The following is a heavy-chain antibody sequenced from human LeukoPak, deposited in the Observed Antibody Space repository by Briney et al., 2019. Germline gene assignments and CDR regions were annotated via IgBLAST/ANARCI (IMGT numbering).Heavy chain of an antibody. CDR2: IYYSGST. Sequence: SETLSLTGTGSGGSISSYYWSWIRQPPGKGLEWIGYIYYSGSTNYNPSLKSRVTISVDTSKNQFSLKLSSVTAADTAVYYCARLYSSSWYYMDVWGQGTTVTVSS. D-gene: IGHD6-13*01. J-gene: IGHJ6*03. V-gene: IGHV4-59*01. CDR1: GGSISSYY. CDR3: ARLYSSSWYYMDV.